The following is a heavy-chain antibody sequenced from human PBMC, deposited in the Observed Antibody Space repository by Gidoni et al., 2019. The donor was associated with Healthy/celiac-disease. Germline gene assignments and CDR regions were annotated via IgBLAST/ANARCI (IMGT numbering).Heavy chain of an antibody. V-gene: IGHV4-31*03. J-gene: IGHJ4*02. CDR2: IYYSGST. D-gene: IGHD3-9*01. CDR3: ARADHDILTGHWGYFDY. CDR1: GGSISSGGYY. Sequence: QVQLQESGPGLVKPSQTLSLTCTVSGGSISSGGYYCSWIRPHPGKGLEWIGYIYYSGSTYYNPSLKSRVTISVDPSKNQFSLKLSSVTAADTAVYYCARADHDILTGHWGYFDYWGQGTLVTVSS.